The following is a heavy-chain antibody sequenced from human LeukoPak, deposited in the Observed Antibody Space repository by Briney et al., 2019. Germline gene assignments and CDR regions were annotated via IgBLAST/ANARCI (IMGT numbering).Heavy chain of an antibody. CDR3: AAIGYSYGYGYYMDV. V-gene: IGHV1-2*02. J-gene: IGHJ6*03. CDR1: GYAFSAYY. CDR2: INPNSGGT. D-gene: IGHD5-18*01. Sequence: GASVKVSCKASGYAFSAYYMHWVRQAPGQGLEWMGWINPNSGGTNYAQKFQGRVTMTRDTSISTAYMELSRLRSDDTAVYYCAAIGYSYGYGYYMDVWGKGTTVTVSS.